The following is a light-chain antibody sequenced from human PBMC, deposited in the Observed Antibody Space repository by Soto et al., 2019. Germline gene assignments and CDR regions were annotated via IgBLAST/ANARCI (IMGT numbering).Light chain of an antibody. V-gene: IGKV3-15*01. Sequence: PGARATLSCRASQSVSSYLAWYQQKPGQAPRXXIYAASARATGIPARFSGSGAGTDFTLTISSLQSEDFAVYYCQQYNNWPYTFGQGTKVDIK. CDR1: QSVSSY. CDR2: AAS. J-gene: IGKJ2*01. CDR3: QQYNNWPYT.